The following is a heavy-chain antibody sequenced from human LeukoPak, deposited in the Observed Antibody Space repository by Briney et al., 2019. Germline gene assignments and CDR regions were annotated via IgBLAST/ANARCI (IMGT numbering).Heavy chain of an antibody. D-gene: IGHD5-12*01. V-gene: IGHV4-59*01. CDR2: IYYSGST. J-gene: IGHJ3*02. CDR3: ARDSGYGDAFDI. Sequence: SETLSLTCTVSGGSISSYYWSWIRQPPGKGLEWIGYIYYSGSTNYNPSLKSRVTISVNTSKNQFSLKLSSVTAADTAVYYCARDSGYGDAFDIWGQGTMVTVSS. CDR1: GGSISSYY.